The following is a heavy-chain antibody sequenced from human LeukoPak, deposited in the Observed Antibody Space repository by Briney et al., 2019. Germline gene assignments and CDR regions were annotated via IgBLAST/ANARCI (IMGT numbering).Heavy chain of an antibody. CDR1: GYTFTSYY. CDR3: ARGSPSAFDI. CDR2: INPSGGST. D-gene: IGHD1-26*01. V-gene: IGHV1-46*03. J-gene: IGHJ3*02. Sequence: ASVKVSCKACGYTFTSYYTHWVRQAPGQGLEWMGIINPSGGSTSYAQKFQGRVTMTRVMSTSTVYMELSSLRSEDTAVYYCARGSPSAFDIWGQGTMVTVSS.